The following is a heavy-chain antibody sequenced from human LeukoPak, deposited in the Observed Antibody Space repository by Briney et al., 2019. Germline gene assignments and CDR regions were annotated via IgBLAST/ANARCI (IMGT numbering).Heavy chain of an antibody. Sequence: SETLSLTCTVSGGSISSYYWSWIRQPPGKGREWIGYIYHSGSTYYNPSLKRRVTISVDRSKNQFSLKLSSVTAADTAVYYCARDDGYGRGYWGQGTLVTVSS. V-gene: IGHV4-59*12. CDR1: GGSISSYY. CDR3: ARDDGYGRGY. CDR2: IYHSGST. J-gene: IGHJ4*02. D-gene: IGHD5-18*01.